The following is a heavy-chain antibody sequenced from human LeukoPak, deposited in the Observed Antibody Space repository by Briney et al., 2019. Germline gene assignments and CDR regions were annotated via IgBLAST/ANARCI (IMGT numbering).Heavy chain of an antibody. CDR3: APGGGGNYPEYYFDY. J-gene: IGHJ4*02. CDR2: INPNSGGT. CDR1: GYIFTGYY. V-gene: IGHV1-2*02. Sequence: GASVKVSCKASGYIFTGYYMHWVRQAPGQGLEWMGWINPNSGGTNYAQKFQGRVTMTRDTSISTAYMELIRLRSDDTAMYYCAPGGGGNYPEYYFDYWGQGTLVSVSS. D-gene: IGHD3-16*01.